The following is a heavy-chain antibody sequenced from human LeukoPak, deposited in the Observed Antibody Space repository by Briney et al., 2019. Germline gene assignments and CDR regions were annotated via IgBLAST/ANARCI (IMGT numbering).Heavy chain of an antibody. Sequence: ASVKVSCKASGYTFTGYYMHWVRQAPGQGLEWMGWINPNSGGTNYAQKFQGRVTITRDTSISTAYMELSRLRSDDTAVYYCARVFPTGFSGGGMDVWGQGTTVTVSS. CDR2: INPNSGGT. CDR3: ARVFPTGFSGGGMDV. CDR1: GYTFTGYY. V-gene: IGHV1-2*02. J-gene: IGHJ6*02. D-gene: IGHD3-10*01.